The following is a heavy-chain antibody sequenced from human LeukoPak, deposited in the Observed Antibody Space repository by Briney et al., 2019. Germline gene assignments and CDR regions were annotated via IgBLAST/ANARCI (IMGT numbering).Heavy chain of an antibody. D-gene: IGHD1-26*01. V-gene: IGHV3-23*01. CDR3: AKDRRQRWELLRTFDY. CDR1: GFTFSSYA. Sequence: GGSLRLSCAASGFTFSSYAMSWVRQAPGKGLEWVSAISGSGGSTYYADSVKGRFTISRDNSKNTLYLQMNSLRAEDTAVYYCAKDRRQRWELLRTFDYWGQGTLVTVSS. CDR2: ISGSGGST. J-gene: IGHJ4*02.